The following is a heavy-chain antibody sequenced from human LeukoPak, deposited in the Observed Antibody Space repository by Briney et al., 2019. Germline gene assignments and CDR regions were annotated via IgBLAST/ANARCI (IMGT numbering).Heavy chain of an antibody. CDR2: ISWNSGSI. CDR1: RFTFDDYA. D-gene: IGHD3-22*01. Sequence: PGGSLRLSCAASRFTFDDYAMHWVRQAPGKGLEWVSGISWNSGSIGYADSVQGRFTISRDNAKNSLCLQMNSLRAEDTAVYYCARRGLVVVAIDYWGQGTLVTVSS. J-gene: IGHJ4*02. V-gene: IGHV3-9*01. CDR3: ARRGLVVVAIDY.